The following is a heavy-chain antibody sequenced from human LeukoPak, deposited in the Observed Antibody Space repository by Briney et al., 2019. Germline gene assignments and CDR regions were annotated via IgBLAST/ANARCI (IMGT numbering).Heavy chain of an antibody. CDR1: GFTFSSYS. Sequence: PGGSLRLSCAASGFTFSSYSMNWVRQAPGKGLEWVSSISSSSSYIYYADSVKGRFTISRDNAKNSLYLQMNSLRAEDTAVYYCARADYDILTGYPSDFQHWGQGTLVTVSS. V-gene: IGHV3-21*01. CDR2: ISSSSSYI. D-gene: IGHD3-9*01. CDR3: ARADYDILTGYPSDFQH. J-gene: IGHJ1*01.